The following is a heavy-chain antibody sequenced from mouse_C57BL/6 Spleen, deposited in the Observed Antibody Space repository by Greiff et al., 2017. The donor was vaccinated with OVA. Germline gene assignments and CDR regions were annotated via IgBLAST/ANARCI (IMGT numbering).Heavy chain of an antibody. CDR2: ISSGSSTI. Sequence: EVKLVESGGGLVKPGGSLKLSCAASGFTFSDYGMHWVRQAPEKGLEWVAYISSGSSTIYYADTVKGRFTISRDNAKYTLFLQMTSLRSEDTARYYCARDPRADDYDGYWYFDVWGTGTTVTVSS. CDR3: ARDPRADDYDGYWYFDV. D-gene: IGHD2-4*01. V-gene: IGHV5-17*01. J-gene: IGHJ1*03. CDR1: GFTFSDYG.